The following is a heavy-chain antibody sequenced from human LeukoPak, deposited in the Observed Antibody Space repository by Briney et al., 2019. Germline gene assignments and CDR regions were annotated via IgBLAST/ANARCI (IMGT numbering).Heavy chain of an antibody. CDR1: GFTFSSYS. V-gene: IGHV3-21*01. Sequence: GGSLRLSCAASGFTFSSYSMNWVRQAPGKGLEWVSSISSRSSYIYYADSVKGRFTISRDNAKNSLYLQMNSLRAEDTAVYYCARDSGLYYYDSSGYSVSDPWGQGTLVTVSS. J-gene: IGHJ5*02. CDR2: ISSRSSYI. D-gene: IGHD3-22*01. CDR3: ARDSGLYYYDSSGYSVSDP.